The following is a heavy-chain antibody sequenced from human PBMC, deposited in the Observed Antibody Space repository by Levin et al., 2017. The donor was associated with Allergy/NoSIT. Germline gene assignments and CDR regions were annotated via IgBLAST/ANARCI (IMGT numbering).Heavy chain of an antibody. V-gene: IGHV3-15*01. D-gene: IGHD6-19*01. CDR3: TANDASSGWYLFFQH. Sequence: GGSLRLSCAASGFTFSNAWMNWVRQAPGKGLEWVGRIKSKTGGGTTDYAAPVKGRFTISRDDSKNTLYLQMNSLKTEDTAVYYCTANDASSGWYLFFQHWGQGTLVTVSS. J-gene: IGHJ1*01. CDR1: GFTFSNAW. CDR2: IKSKTGGGTT.